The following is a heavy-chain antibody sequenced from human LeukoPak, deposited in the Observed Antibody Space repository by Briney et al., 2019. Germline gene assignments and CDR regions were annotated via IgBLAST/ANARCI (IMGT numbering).Heavy chain of an antibody. J-gene: IGHJ4*02. D-gene: IGHD7-27*01. V-gene: IGHV1-2*02. CDR3: ARGKDWGPY. CDR1: GYTFTGYY. Sequence: ASVKVSCKAFGYTFTGYYMHWVRQAPGQGLEWMGWINPNSGGTNSAQKFQGRVTMTRDTSISTAYMELSRLTSDGTAVYYCARGKDWGPYWGQGTLVTVSS. CDR2: INPNSGGT.